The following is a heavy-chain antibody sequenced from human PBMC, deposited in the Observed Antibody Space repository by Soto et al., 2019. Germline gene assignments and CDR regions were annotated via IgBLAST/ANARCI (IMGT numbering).Heavy chain of an antibody. CDR2: MNPNSGNT. CDR1: GYTFTSYD. CDR3: ARGKAGTAALALGGMDV. Sequence: QVQLVQSGAEVKKPGASVKVSCKASGYTFTSYDINWVRQATGQGLEWMGWMNPNSGNTGYAQKFQGRVTMTRNTSISTAYMELSSLRSEDTAVYYCARGKAGTAALALGGMDVWGQGTTVTVSS. J-gene: IGHJ6*02. V-gene: IGHV1-8*01. D-gene: IGHD3-10*01.